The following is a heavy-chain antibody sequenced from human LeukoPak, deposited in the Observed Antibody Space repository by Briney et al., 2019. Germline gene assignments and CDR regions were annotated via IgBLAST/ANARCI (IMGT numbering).Heavy chain of an antibody. CDR1: GGSFGGYY. J-gene: IGHJ4*02. CDR3: ASSREYSSSWYHYFDH. Sequence: PSETLSLTCAVYGGSFGGYYWSWIRQSPGKGLEWIGEINHSGTTNYNPSLKSRVTISVDMSNNQFSLKLSSVTAADTAVYYCASSREYSSSWYHYFDHWGQGTLVTVSS. V-gene: IGHV4-34*01. D-gene: IGHD6-13*01. CDR2: INHSGTT.